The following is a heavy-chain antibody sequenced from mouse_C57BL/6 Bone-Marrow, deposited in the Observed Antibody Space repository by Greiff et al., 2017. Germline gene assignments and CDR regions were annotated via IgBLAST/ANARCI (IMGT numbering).Heavy chain of an antibody. V-gene: IGHV1-81*01. CDR1: GYTFTSYG. CDR2: IYPRSGNT. D-gene: IGHD2-1*01. CDR3: AGGGILYGNYVDY. J-gene: IGHJ2*01. Sequence: VQLQQSGAELARPGASVKLSCKASGYTFTSYGISWVKQRTGQGLEWIGEIYPRSGNTYYNEKFKGKATLTADKSSSTAYMEIRSLTSDDSAVYFCAGGGILYGNYVDYWGQGTTLTVSS.